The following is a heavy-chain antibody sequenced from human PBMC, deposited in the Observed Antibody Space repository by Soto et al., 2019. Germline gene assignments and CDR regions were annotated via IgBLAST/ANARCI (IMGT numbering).Heavy chain of an antibody. CDR1: GGSIGSSSYY. J-gene: IGHJ3*02. D-gene: IGHD3-3*01. CDR2: IYYSGST. V-gene: IGHV4-39*01. CDR3: AGRITKYDFWSGYEPDDAFDI. Sequence: SETLCLTCTVSGGSIGSSSYYWGWIRQPPGKGLEWIGSIYYSGSTYYNPSLKSRVTISVDTSKNQFSLKLSSVTAADTAVYYCAGRITKYDFWSGYEPDDAFDIWGQGTMVTVSS.